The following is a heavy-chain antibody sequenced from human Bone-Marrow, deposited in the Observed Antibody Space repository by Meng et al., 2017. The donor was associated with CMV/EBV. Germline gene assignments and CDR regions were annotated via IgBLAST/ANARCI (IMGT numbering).Heavy chain of an antibody. CDR3: ARSQIVVVPAAITNWFDP. J-gene: IGHJ5*02. Sequence: GSLRLSCAVSGGSISSSNWWSWVRQPPGKGLEWIGEIYHSGSTNYNPSLKSRVTISVDKSKNQFSLKLSSVTAADTAVYYCARSQIVVVPAAITNWFDPWVQGTLVTVSS. V-gene: IGHV4-4*02. D-gene: IGHD2-2*02. CDR1: GGSISSSNW. CDR2: IYHSGST.